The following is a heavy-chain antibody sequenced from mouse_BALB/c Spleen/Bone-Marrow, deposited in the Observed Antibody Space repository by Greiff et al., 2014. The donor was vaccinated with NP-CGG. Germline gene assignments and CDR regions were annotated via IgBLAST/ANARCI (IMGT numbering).Heavy chain of an antibody. CDR2: ISDGGSYT. J-gene: IGHJ3*01. V-gene: IGHV5-4*02. D-gene: IGHD2-1*01. CDR1: GFTFSDYY. Sequence: DVHLVESGGGLVKPGGSLKLSCAASGFTFSDYYMYWVRQTPEKRLEWVATISDGGSYTYYPDSVKGRFTISRDNAKNNLYLQMSSLKSEDTAMYYCARGGGNYEGAWFAYWGQGTLVTVSA. CDR3: ARGGGNYEGAWFAY.